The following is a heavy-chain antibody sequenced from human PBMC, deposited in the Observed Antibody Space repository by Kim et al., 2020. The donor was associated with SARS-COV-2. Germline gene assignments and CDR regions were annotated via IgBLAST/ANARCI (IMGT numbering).Heavy chain of an antibody. CDR1: GFTFSSYA. V-gene: IGHV3-23*01. J-gene: IGHJ4*02. CDR2: ISGSGGST. CDR3: AKDYPGYSSGGYSERRVGPGY. Sequence: GGSLRLSCAASGFTFSSYAMSWVRQAPGKGLEWVSAISGSGGSTYYADSVKGRFTISRDNSKNTLNLQMNSLRAEDTAVYYCAKDYPGYSSGGYSERRVGPGYWGQGTLVTVSS. D-gene: IGHD6-19*01.